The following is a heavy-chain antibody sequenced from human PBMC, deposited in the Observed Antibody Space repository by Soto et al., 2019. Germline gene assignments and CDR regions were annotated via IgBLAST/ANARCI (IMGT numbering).Heavy chain of an antibody. CDR3: ARLGAYYQSLDP. J-gene: IGHJ5*02. D-gene: IGHD2-21*01. CDR2: IYYSGST. V-gene: IGHV4-59*08. CDR1: GGYISSYY. Sequence: SETLSLTCTVSGGYISSYYWSWIRQPPGKGLEWIGYIYYSGSTNYNPSLKSRVTTSVDTSKSHFSLRLSSVTAADTAVYYCARLGAYYQSLDPWGPGTLVTVSS.